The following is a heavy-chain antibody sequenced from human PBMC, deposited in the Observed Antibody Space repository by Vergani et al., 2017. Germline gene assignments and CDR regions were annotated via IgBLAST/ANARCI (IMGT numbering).Heavy chain of an antibody. D-gene: IGHD4-17*01. CDR3: ARGHDYGDYFDY. J-gene: IGHJ4*02. CDR1: GLTFSSYW. V-gene: IGHV3-7*01. CDR2: IKQDGSEK. Sequence: EVQLVESGGGLVQPGGSLRLSCAASGLTFSSYWMSLVRQAPGKGMEWVANIKQDGSEKYYVDSVKGRFTISRDNAKNSLYLQMNSLRAEDTAVYYCARGHDYGDYFDYWGQGTLVTVAS.